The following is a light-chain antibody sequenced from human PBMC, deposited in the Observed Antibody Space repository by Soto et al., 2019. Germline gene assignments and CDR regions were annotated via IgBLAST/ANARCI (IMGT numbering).Light chain of an antibody. CDR2: EVV. J-gene: IGLJ1*01. CDR1: SSDVGGYNY. V-gene: IGLV2-14*01. CDR3: TSYTRSSPLV. Sequence: QSALTQPASVSGSPGQSITISCTGTSSDVGGYNYVSWYQHHPGKAPKLMIYEVVNRPSGVSNRFSGSKSGITASLTISGLQAEDESDYYCTSYTRSSPLVFGTGTKLTVL.